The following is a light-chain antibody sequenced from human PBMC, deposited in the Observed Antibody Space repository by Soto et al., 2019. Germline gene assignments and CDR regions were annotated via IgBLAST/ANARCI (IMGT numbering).Light chain of an antibody. J-gene: IGKJ1*01. V-gene: IGKV3-20*01. CDR3: HQFASIPRT. CDR2: GAS. CDR1: QSVDRNY. Sequence: EIVLTQSPGTLSLSPGESANLSCRASQSVDRNYLAWYQQRPGQAPRLLIYGASSRATGIPPRFSGSGSGTEFVLTISGLEAEDFAAYYCHQFASIPRTFGQGTKVETK.